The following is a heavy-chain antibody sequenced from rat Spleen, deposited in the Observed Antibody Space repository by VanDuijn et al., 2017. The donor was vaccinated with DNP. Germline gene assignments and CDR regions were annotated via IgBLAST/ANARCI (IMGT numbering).Heavy chain of an antibody. D-gene: IGHD3-4*01. CDR1: GFTFTTAW. V-gene: IGHV6-6*01. CDR2: IKHKSKHYAT. CDR3: ANPGY. J-gene: IGHJ2*01. Sequence: EVQVLESGGGLVQPGNSLKLSCATSGFTFTTAWMYWYRQFPEKRLKWVARIKHKSKHYATDYTESVKGRFTISRDDSKSSIYLQMNNLKEEDTAIYYCANPGYWGQGVMVTVSS.